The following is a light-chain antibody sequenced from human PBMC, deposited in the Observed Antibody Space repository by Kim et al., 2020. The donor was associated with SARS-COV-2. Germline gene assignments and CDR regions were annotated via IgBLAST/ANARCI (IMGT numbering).Light chain of an antibody. Sequence: SYELTQPPSVSVSPGQTASITCSGDRLGDKYACWYQQKPGQSPVLVIYQDNKRPSGIPERFSGSNSGNTATLTISGTQAMDEADYYCQAWDSSTARYVFG. V-gene: IGLV3-1*01. CDR1: RLGDKY. J-gene: IGLJ1*01. CDR2: QDN. CDR3: QAWDSSTARYV.